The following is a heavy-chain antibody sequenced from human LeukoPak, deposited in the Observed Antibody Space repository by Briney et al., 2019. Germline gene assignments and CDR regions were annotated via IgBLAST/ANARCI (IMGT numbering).Heavy chain of an antibody. CDR1: GFTFDDYA. Sequence: HPGRSLRLSCAASGFTFDDYAMHWVRQAPGKGLEWVSGISWNSGSIGYADSVKGRFTISRDNAKNSLYLQMNSLRAEDTALYYCAKELVGATDYYYGMDVWGQGTTVTVSS. CDR2: ISWNSGSI. V-gene: IGHV3-9*01. D-gene: IGHD1-26*01. CDR3: AKELVGATDYYYGMDV. J-gene: IGHJ6*02.